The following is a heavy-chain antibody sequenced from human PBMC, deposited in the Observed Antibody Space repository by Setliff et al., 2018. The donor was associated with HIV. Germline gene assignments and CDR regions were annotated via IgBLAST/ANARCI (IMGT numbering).Heavy chain of an antibody. Sequence: SETLSLTCTVSGGSISSGSYYWNWIRQPAGKGLEWIGRICTSGSTNYNPSLKSRVTISVDTSKNQFSLKLSSVTAADTAVYYCAREQPYYNFWSGYYSNWFDPWGRGTLVTVSS. CDR2: ICTSGST. V-gene: IGHV4-61*02. CDR1: GGSISSGSYY. D-gene: IGHD3-3*01. J-gene: IGHJ5*01. CDR3: AREQPYYNFWSGYYSNWFDP.